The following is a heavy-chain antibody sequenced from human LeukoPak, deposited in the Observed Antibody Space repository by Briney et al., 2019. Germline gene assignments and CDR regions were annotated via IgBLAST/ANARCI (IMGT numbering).Heavy chain of an antibody. CDR1: GYTFTSYA. Sequence: ASVKVSCKASGYTFTSYAMHWVRQAPGQRLEWMGWINAGNGNTKYSQKFQGRVTITRDTSASAAYMELSSLRSEDTAVYYCARDRPDSSGEFDYWGQGTLVTVSS. V-gene: IGHV1-3*01. CDR2: INAGNGNT. CDR3: ARDRPDSSGEFDY. D-gene: IGHD3-22*01. J-gene: IGHJ4*02.